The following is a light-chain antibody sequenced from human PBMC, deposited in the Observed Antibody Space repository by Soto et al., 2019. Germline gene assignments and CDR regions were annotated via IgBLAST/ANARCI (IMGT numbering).Light chain of an antibody. CDR1: QSIGNY. V-gene: IGKV1-39*01. CDR3: QQSYGTPIT. J-gene: IGKJ5*01. Sequence: DIQMTQSPSSLSVSVGDSVTITCRASQSIGNYLNWYQQRPGKAPKLLIYAASSLQSGVPSRFSGSGSGTDFTLTISSLQPEDFAAYFCQQSYGTPITFGQGTRLEI. CDR2: AAS.